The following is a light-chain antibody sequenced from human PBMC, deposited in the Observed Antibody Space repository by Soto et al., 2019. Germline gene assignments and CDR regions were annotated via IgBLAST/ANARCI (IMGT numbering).Light chain of an antibody. CDR1: QSVTSNY. CDR2: AAS. V-gene: IGKV3-20*01. Sequence: EVVLTQSPGTVSLSPGERATLSCRASQSVTSNYLAWYQQKPGQAPRLLIYAASSRATGIPDRFSGSGSGTDFSLTITRLEPEVFEVYYCQQYGSSLTWTFGQGTKVEIQ. J-gene: IGKJ1*01. CDR3: QQYGSSLTWT.